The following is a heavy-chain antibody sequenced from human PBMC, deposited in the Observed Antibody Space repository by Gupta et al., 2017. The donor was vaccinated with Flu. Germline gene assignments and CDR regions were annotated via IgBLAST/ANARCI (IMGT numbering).Heavy chain of an antibody. CDR2: IYHSGTT. V-gene: IGHV4-4*02. D-gene: IGHD1-1*01. Sequence: GKGLEWIGEIYHSGTTNYNPSLKSRVTISVDKSKNQFSLDLSSVTATDTAGYYCARDGSGKELNVDTETGTTSRYYYMDVGGKGTTVTVSS. CDR3: ARDGSGKELNVDTETGTTSRYYYMDV. J-gene: IGHJ6*03.